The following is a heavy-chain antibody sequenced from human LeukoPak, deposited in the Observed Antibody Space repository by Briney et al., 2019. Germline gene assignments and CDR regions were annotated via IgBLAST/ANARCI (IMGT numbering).Heavy chain of an antibody. CDR2: INHSGST. V-gene: IGHV4-34*01. J-gene: IGHJ3*02. CDR1: GGSFSGYY. Sequence: PSETLSLTCAVYGGSFSGYYWSWIRKPPGKGLEWIGEINHSGSTNYNPSHKSRVTISVDTSKNQFSLKLSSVTAADTAVYYCARTLTTARAPDVFDIWGQGTMVTVSS. CDR3: ARTLTTARAPDVFDI. D-gene: IGHD3-22*01.